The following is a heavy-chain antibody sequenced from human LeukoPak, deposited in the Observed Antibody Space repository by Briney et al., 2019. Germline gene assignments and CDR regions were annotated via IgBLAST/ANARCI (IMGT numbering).Heavy chain of an antibody. J-gene: IGHJ2*01. CDR1: GYTFTSYY. D-gene: IGHD2/OR15-2a*01. Sequence: ASVKVSCKASGYTFTSYYMPWVRQAPGQGLEWMGIINPSGGSTSYAQKFQGRVTMTRDTSTSTVYMELSSLRSEDTAVYYCARDPARIWYFDLWGRGTLVTVSS. CDR3: ARDPARIWYFDL. V-gene: IGHV1-46*01. CDR2: INPSGGST.